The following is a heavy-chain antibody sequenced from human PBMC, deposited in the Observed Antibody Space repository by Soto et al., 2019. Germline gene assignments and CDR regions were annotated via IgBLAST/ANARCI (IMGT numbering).Heavy chain of an antibody. CDR2: IYYSGST. D-gene: IGHD1-7*01. J-gene: IGHJ5*02. CDR3: AREGTRPPNWFDP. V-gene: IGHV4-61*01. Sequence: SETLSLTCTVSGGSVSSGSYYWSWIRQPPGRGLEWIGYIYYSGSTNYNPSLKSRVTISVDTSKNQFSLKLSSVTAADTAVYYCAREGTRPPNWFDPWGQGTLVTVSS. CDR1: GGSVSSGSYY.